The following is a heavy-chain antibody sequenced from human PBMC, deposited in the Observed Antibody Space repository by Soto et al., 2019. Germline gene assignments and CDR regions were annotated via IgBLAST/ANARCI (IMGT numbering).Heavy chain of an antibody. CDR2: IYYSGST. Sequence: PSETLSLTWTVSGCSISSCYLSWIRQPPVKGLEWIGYIYYSGSTNYNPSLKIRVTISVDTSKNQFSLKLSSVTAADTAVYYCASSAGYGDYEDYYYYGMDVWGQGTTVTVSS. CDR3: ASSAGYGDYEDYYYYGMDV. V-gene: IGHV4-59*01. D-gene: IGHD4-17*01. J-gene: IGHJ6*02. CDR1: GCSISSCY.